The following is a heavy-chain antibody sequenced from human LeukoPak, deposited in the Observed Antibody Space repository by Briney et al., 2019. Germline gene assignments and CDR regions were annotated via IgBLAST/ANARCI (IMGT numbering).Heavy chain of an antibody. CDR1: PYTFTRYG. J-gene: IGHJ6*03. CDR2: ISGSNGNT. CDR3: ARGTVSGADYYYMDV. Sequence: ASVKVSCKPSPYTFTRYGISWVRQAPGQGLEGMGWISGSNGNTKPAPSLQGRVTMYTHTSTSTAYMELRSLRSDDTSVYDCARGTVSGADYYYMDVWGTETTVTVSS. V-gene: IGHV1-18*01. D-gene: IGHD1-26*01.